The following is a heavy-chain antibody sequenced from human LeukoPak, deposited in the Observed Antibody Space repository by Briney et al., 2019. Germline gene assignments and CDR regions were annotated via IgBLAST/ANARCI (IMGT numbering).Heavy chain of an antibody. J-gene: IGHJ4*02. V-gene: IGHV3-21*01. CDR3: ARDFYGDYPFDY. Sequence: PVGSLRLSCAASGFTFSGYSMNWVRQAPGKGLEWVSSISSSSSYIYYADSVKGRFTISRDNTKNSLYLQMNSLRAEDTAVYYCARDFYGDYPFDYWGQGTLVTVSS. CDR1: GFTFSGYS. D-gene: IGHD4-17*01. CDR2: ISSSSSYI.